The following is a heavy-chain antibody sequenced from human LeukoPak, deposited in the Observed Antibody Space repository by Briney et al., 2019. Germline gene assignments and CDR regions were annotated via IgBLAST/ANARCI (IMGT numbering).Heavy chain of an antibody. J-gene: IGHJ6*02. CDR2: ISGSGGST. D-gene: IGHD3-3*01. CDR1: GFTFSSYA. Sequence: GGSLRLSCAASGFTFSSYAMSWVRQTPGKGLEWVSAISGSGGSTYYADSVKGRFTISRDNSKNTLYLQMNSLRPEDTAVYNCAKDGYKVFGVLIEQYNYYYGMDVWGQGTRVTVSS. CDR3: AKDGYKVFGVLIEQYNYYYGMDV. V-gene: IGHV3-23*01.